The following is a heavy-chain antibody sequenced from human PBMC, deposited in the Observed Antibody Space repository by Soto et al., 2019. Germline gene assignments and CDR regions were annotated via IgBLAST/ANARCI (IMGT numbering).Heavy chain of an antibody. V-gene: IGHV4-39*01. D-gene: IGHD3-10*01. CDR3: ARQSGSGPPGYYYMDV. Sequence: QLQLQESGPGLVKPSETLSLTCTVSGGSISSSSYYWGWIRQPPGKGLEWIGSIYYSGSTYYNPSLKSRVTISVDTSKNQFSLKLSSVTAADTAVYYCARQSGSGPPGYYYMDVWGKGTTVTVSS. CDR2: IYYSGST. CDR1: GGSISSSSYY. J-gene: IGHJ6*03.